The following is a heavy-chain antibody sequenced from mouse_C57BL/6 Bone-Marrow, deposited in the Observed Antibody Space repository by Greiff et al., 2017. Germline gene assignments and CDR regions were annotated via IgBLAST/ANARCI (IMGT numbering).Heavy chain of an antibody. J-gene: IGHJ2*01. CDR1: GYTFTSYW. V-gene: IGHV1-74*01. CDR3: AIMGGLTPAY. CDR2: IHPSDSDT. Sequence: VQLQQPGAELVKPGASVKVSCKASGYTFTSYWMHWVKQRPGQGLEWIGRIHPSDSDTNYNQKFKGKATLTVDKSPITAYMQLSSLTSEDSALYYCAIMGGLTPAYWGQGTTLTVSS.